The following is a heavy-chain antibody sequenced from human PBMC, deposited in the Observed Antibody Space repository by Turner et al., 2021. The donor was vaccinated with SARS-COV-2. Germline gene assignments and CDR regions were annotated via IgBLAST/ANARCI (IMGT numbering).Heavy chain of an antibody. D-gene: IGHD1-1*01. CDR2: ISYDGTNK. CDR3: AKQRDGYNSPFDY. J-gene: IGHJ4*02. V-gene: IGHV3-30*18. CDR1: GFTFSTYG. Sequence: QVQLVESGGVVVQPGRSLTLSCAASGFTFSTYGMHWVRQAPGKGLEWVAVISYDGTNKYYLDSVRGRFTISRDNSKNTLYLQMNSLRADDTAVFYCAKQRDGYNSPFDYWGQGALVSVSS.